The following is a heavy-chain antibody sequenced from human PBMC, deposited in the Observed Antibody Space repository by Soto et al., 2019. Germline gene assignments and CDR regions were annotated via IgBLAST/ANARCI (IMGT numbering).Heavy chain of an antibody. CDR2: IWYDGSNK. D-gene: IGHD2-2*01. Sequence: QVQMVESGGGVVQPGRSLRLSCAASGFTFSSYGMHWVRQAPGKGLEWVAVIWYDGSNKYYADSVKGRFTISRDNAKNTLYLQMNSLRAEDTAVHYCARDRYCSSTSCYANPNYYYGMDVWGQGTTVTVSS. J-gene: IGHJ6*02. V-gene: IGHV3-33*01. CDR3: ARDRYCSSTSCYANPNYYYGMDV. CDR1: GFTFSSYG.